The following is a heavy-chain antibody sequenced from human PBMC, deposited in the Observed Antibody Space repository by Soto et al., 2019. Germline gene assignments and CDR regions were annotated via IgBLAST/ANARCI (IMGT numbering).Heavy chain of an antibody. D-gene: IGHD2-15*01. CDR3: ARRSCNDLCWRYFDY. CDR1: GASIRSYY. J-gene: IGHJ4*02. Sequence: PSETLSLTCSVSGASIRSYYWHWIRQPPGKGLEWIGYVYTSDYTRYSSSLKSRVTISVDTSKSQFYLRLNSVTAADTAVYYCARRSCNDLCWRYFDYWGQGNLVTVSS. CDR2: VYTSDYT. V-gene: IGHV4-4*08.